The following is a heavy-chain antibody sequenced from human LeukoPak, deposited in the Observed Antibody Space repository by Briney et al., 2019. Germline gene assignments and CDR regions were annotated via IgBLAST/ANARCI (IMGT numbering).Heavy chain of an antibody. CDR2: IYYSGST. J-gene: IGHJ6*04. CDR3: ASYPRTYYDFWSGSTDV. Sequence: SETLSLTCTVSGGSISSSSYYWGWIRQPPGKGLEWIGSIYYSGSTYYNPSLKSRVTISVDTSKNLFSPKLSSVTAADTAVYYCASYPRTYYDFWSGSTDVWGKGTTVTVSS. D-gene: IGHD3-3*01. V-gene: IGHV4-39*01. CDR1: GGSISSSSYY.